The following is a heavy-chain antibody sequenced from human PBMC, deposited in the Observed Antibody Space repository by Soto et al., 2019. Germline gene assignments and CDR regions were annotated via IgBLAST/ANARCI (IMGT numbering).Heavy chain of an antibody. CDR1: GASIRSYF. CDR2: IYIRGTT. J-gene: IGHJ5*02. CDR3: ARNPYLRGNYYFFDP. Sequence: PSETLSLTCSVSGASIRSYFWSWVRQPAGQGLEWIGHIYIRGTTSYNPSLEGRVTLSLDTSKNQVSLVVTSVTAADTAVYYCARNPYLRGNYYFFDPWGPGTLVTVSS. D-gene: IGHD3-22*01. V-gene: IGHV4-4*07.